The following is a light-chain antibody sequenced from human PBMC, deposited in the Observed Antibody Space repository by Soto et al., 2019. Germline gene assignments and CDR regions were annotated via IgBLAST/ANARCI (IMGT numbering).Light chain of an antibody. CDR1: QSITSSY. Sequence: EIVLTQSPGTLSLSPGERAALSCRASQSITSSYLAWYQQKPGQAPRLLIYGSSSRATGIPDRFSGSGSGTDFTLTISRLEPEDFAVYYCQQYGSSPITFGQGTRLEIK. CDR2: GSS. V-gene: IGKV3-20*01. CDR3: QQYGSSPIT. J-gene: IGKJ5*01.